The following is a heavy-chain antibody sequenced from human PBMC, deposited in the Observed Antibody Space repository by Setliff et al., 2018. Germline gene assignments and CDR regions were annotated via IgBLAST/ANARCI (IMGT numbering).Heavy chain of an antibody. J-gene: IGHJ3*02. CDR1: SYTFSSYG. CDR3: ARDRRNIVVAVVNAAFDI. Sequence: ASVKVSCKASSYTFSSYGISWVRQAPGQGLEWMGRISAYNGDTNYAQSLQGRVTMTTDTSTSTAYMELRSLRSDDTAVYYCARDRRNIVVAVVNAAFDIWGQGTMVTVSS. V-gene: IGHV1-18*01. CDR2: ISAYNGDT. D-gene: IGHD2-15*01.